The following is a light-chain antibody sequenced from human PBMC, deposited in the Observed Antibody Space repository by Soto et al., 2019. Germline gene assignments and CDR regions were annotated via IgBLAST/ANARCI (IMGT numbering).Light chain of an antibody. Sequence: QSALTQPASVSGSPGQSITISCTGTISDVGGYNYVSWYQQHPGKAPKLMIYEVSNRPSGVSNRFSGSKSGNTASLTISGLQAEDEADYYCSSYAGNNNLVFGGGTKLTVL. CDR2: EVS. CDR3: SSYAGNNNLV. CDR1: ISDVGGYNY. J-gene: IGLJ2*01. V-gene: IGLV2-14*01.